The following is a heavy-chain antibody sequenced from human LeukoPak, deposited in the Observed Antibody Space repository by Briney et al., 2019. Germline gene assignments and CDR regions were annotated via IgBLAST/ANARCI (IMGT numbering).Heavy chain of an antibody. J-gene: IGHJ6*03. Sequence: GSLRLSCAASGFTFSDYYMSWIRQPPGKGLEWIGEINHSGSTNYNPSLKSRVTISVDTSKNQFSLKLSSVTAADTAVYYCARAIPPLGFSFYYYYMDVWGKGTTVTVSS. CDR2: INHSGST. CDR1: GFTFSDYY. V-gene: IGHV4-34*01. CDR3: ARAIPPLGFSFYYYYMDV. D-gene: IGHD7-27*01.